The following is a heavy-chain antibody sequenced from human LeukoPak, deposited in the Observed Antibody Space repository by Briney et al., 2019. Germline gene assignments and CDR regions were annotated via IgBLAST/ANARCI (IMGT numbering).Heavy chain of an antibody. CDR2: ISGSGGST. V-gene: IGHV3-23*01. D-gene: IGHD5-18*01. CDR3: AKSGGYSYGYPFDY. CDR1: GFTFSSYA. Sequence: GGSLRLSCAASGFTFSSYAMSRVRQAPGKGLEWVSVISGSGGSTYYADSVKGRFTISRDNSKNTLYLQMNSLRADDTGVYFCAKSGGYSYGYPFDYWGQGTLVTVSS. J-gene: IGHJ4*02.